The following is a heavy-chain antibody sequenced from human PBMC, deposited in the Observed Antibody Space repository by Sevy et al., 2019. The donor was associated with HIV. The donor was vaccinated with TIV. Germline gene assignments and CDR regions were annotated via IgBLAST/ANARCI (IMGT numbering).Heavy chain of an antibody. V-gene: IGHV5-51*01. CDR3: ARQVETTTVDD. CDR1: GYRFTSYW. CDR2: IYAADSDI. Sequence: GESLKISCKGSGYRFTSYWIGWVRQMPGKGLEWMGIIYAADSDIRYSPSFQGQVTISADKSISTAYLQWSSLKASDTAMYYCARQVETTTVDDWGQGTLVTVSS. D-gene: IGHD4-17*01. J-gene: IGHJ4*02.